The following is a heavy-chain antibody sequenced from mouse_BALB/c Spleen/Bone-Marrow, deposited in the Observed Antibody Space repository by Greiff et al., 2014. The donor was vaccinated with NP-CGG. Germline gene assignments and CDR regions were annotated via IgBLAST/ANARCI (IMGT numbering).Heavy chain of an antibody. CDR2: INPYNDGT. V-gene: IGHV1-14*01. D-gene: IGHD2-2*01. CDR1: GYTFTSYV. Sequence: EVKLMESGPELVKPGASVKMSCKASGYTFTSYVMHWVKQKPGQGLEWIGCINPYNDGTKYNEKFKGKATLTSDKSSSTAYMELSKLASEDSEDYFWTREGGYDEDYFDYWGQGTTLTVSS. J-gene: IGHJ2*01. CDR3: TREGGYDEDYFDY.